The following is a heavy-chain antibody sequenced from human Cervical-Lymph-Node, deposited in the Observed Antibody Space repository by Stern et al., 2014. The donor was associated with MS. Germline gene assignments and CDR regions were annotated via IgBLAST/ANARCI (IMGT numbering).Heavy chain of an antibody. Sequence: QVTLKESGPALVKPTQTLTLTCTFSGFSLTTSGMYVSWIRQSPGTAPEWLALIDWDDDKYLSTSLKTRLTISKDTSKNQVVLRMTNMDPVDTATYYCARINAAADGTGVDYWCQGTLVTVSS. J-gene: IGHJ4*02. CDR1: GFSLTTSGMY. V-gene: IGHV2-70*01. CDR2: IDWDDDK. D-gene: IGHD6-25*01. CDR3: ARINAAADGTGVDY.